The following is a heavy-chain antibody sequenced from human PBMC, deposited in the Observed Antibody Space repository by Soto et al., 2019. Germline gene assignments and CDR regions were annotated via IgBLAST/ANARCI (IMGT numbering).Heavy chain of an antibody. CDR2: IHPDGGHT. Sequence: GPVKVSCKASGYTFTNYYVQWVRQAPGQGLEWMGVIHPDGGHTTYSQKFQDRVTMTRDTFTSTIYMELSSLRSEDTAVYYCARGDNDYWGQGTLVTVSS. CDR1: GYTFTNYY. V-gene: IGHV1-46*01. J-gene: IGHJ4*02. CDR3: ARGDNDY.